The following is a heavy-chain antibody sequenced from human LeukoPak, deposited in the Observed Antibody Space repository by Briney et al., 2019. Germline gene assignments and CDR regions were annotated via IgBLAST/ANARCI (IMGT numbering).Heavy chain of an antibody. J-gene: IGHJ6*03. CDR3: ARLSYYSYSYMDV. V-gene: IGHV4-61*02. CDR2: IYTSGST. CDR1: GGSISSGSYY. Sequence: PSQTLSLTCTVSGGSISSGSYYWSWIRQPAGKGLEWIGRIYTSGSTNYNPSLKSRVTISVDTSKNQFSLKLSSVTAADTAVYYCARLSYYSYSYMDVWGIGTTVTVSS.